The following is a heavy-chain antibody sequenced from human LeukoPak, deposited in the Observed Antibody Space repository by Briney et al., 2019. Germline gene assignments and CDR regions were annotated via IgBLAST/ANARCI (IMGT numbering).Heavy chain of an antibody. CDR2: ISTSSDST. J-gene: IGHJ4*02. V-gene: IGHV3-23*01. CDR1: GFTFSNYA. Sequence: GGSLRLSCVMSGFTFSNYAMNWVRQAPGKGLEWVSYISTSSDSTYHIESVRGRFTISRDNSKNTLYLQMNSLRVDDTAVYYCASGLYGGVFDNWGQGTLVTVSS. D-gene: IGHD4/OR15-4a*01. CDR3: ASGLYGGVFDN.